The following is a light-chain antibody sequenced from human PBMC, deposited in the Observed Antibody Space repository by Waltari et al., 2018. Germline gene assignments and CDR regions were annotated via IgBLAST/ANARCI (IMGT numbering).Light chain of an antibody. CDR3: SSLDSRGNDF. J-gene: IGLJ2*01. CDR2: GKN. CDR1: SLRSYY. Sequence: SSELTQDPAVSVALGQTVRITCQGDSLRSYYASWYQQKPGQAPVLVIYGKNNRPPGMPDRFSGSSSGNTASLTITGAQAEDEADYSCSSLDSRGNDFFGGGTKLTVL. V-gene: IGLV3-19*01.